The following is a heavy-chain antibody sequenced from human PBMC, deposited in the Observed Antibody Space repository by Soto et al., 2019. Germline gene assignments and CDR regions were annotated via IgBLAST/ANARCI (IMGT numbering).Heavy chain of an antibody. V-gene: IGHV5-51*01. CDR2: IYPGDSDT. Sequence: PGESLKISCKGSGYKFTSNWIVWVRQTPGKGLEWMGIIYPGDSDTRYSPSFQGQVTISADKSINPAYLQWSSLKASDTAMYYCATASGHYFDYWGHGTLVTVSS. CDR1: GYKFTSNW. CDR3: ATASGHYFDY. D-gene: IGHD6-25*01. J-gene: IGHJ4*01.